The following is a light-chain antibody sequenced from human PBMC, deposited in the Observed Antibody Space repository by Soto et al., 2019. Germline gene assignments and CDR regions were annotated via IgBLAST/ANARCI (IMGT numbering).Light chain of an antibody. V-gene: IGKV1-33*01. J-gene: IGKJ5*01. CDR2: DAS. Sequence: DIQMTQSPSSLSASVGGRFTITCQASQNIKNYLNWYQQKPGRAPKVLIYDASNLEAGVPSRLRGSGSGTDFTFTISRLQPEDIATYYCQQYENLPTFGQGTRVEIK. CDR3: QQYENLPT. CDR1: QNIKNY.